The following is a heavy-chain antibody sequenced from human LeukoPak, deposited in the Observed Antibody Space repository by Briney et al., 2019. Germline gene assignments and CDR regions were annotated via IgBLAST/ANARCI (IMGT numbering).Heavy chain of an antibody. J-gene: IGHJ6*03. V-gene: IGHV4-38-2*01. CDR3: ARLYYGGITYYYYYMDV. Sequence: SETLSLTCAVSGYSINIGYYWGWIRQPPGKGLEWIGSIYHSGSTYYNPSLKSRVTISVDTSKNQFSLKLSSVTAADTAVYYCARLYYGGITYYYYYMDVWGKGTTVTVYS. CDR1: GYSINIGYY. CDR2: IYHSGST. D-gene: IGHD4-23*01.